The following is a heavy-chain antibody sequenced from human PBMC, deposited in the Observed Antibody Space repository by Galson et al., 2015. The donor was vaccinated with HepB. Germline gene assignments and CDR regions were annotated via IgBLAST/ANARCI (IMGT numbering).Heavy chain of an antibody. V-gene: IGHV1-69*13. Sequence: SVKVSCKASGGNFTKYAFNWVRQAPGQGLEWMGGIIPVFATSKYAQKFRGRVTITADESASTAYMELSSLRAEDTAVYYCARVGCGGCNREVSWFGPWGQGTLVTVSS. CDR3: ARVGCGGCNREVSWFGP. CDR1: GGNFTKYA. D-gene: IGHD2-21*01. J-gene: IGHJ5*02. CDR2: IIPVFATS.